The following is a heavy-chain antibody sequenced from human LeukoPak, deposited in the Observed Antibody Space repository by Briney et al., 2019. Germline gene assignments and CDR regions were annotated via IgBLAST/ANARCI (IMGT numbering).Heavy chain of an antibody. J-gene: IGHJ4*02. V-gene: IGHV4-39*02. CDR1: GDSLRHSSYY. Sequence: SETLSLTCSVSGDSLRHSSYYWGWIRQPPGKGLEWIATIFYTGSTYYNPSLKSRVIIAEDTSKNHFSLRLRSPTAADTAVYYCARSLYYYDTRGYTFDFWGQGILVTVSS. CDR2: IFYTGST. D-gene: IGHD3-22*01. CDR3: ARSLYYYDTRGYTFDF.